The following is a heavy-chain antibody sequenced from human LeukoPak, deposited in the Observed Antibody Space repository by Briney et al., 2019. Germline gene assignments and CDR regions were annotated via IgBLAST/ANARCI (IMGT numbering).Heavy chain of an antibody. V-gene: IGHV4-39*07. Sequence: KSSETLSLTCTVSGGSISSSSYYWGWIRQPPGKGLEWIGSIYYSGSTYYNPSLKSRVTISVDTSKNQFSLKLSSVTAADTAVYYCARDRGAYGDYDLFRDAFDIWGQGTMVTVSS. J-gene: IGHJ3*02. CDR3: ARDRGAYGDYDLFRDAFDI. CDR1: GGSISSSSYY. D-gene: IGHD4-17*01. CDR2: IYYSGST.